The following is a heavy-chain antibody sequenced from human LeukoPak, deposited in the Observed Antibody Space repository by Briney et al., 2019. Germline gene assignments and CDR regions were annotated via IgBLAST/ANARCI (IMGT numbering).Heavy chain of an antibody. D-gene: IGHD3-22*01. CDR3: ARGGLSEGDYYDSSGYGGYFGY. CDR2: IIPILGIA. CDR1: GGTFSSYA. V-gene: IGHV1-69*04. J-gene: IGHJ4*02. Sequence: ASVKVSCKASGGTFSSYAISWVRQAPGQGLEWMGRIIPILGIANYAQKFQGRVTITADKSTSTAYMELSSLRSEDTAVYYCARGGLSEGDYYDSSGYGGYFGYWGQGTLVTVSS.